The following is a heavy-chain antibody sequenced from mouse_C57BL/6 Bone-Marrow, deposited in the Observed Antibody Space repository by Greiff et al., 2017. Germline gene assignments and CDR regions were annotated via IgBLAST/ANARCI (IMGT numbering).Heavy chain of an antibody. J-gene: IGHJ3*01. Sequence: QVQLQQPGAELVKPGASVKVSCKASGYTFTSYWMHWVKQRPGQGLEWIGRIHPAGSDTNYTQKFKGKATLTVDKSSSTAYMQLSSLTSEDSAVYSCAIRPGFAYWGQGTLVTVSA. CDR1: GYTFTSYW. CDR3: AIRPGFAY. CDR2: IHPAGSDT. V-gene: IGHV1-74*01.